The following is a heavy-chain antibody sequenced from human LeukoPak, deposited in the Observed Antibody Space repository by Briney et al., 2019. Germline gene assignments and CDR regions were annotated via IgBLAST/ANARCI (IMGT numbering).Heavy chain of an antibody. J-gene: IGHJ4*02. CDR2: IIPIFGTA. CDR1: GGTFSSYA. D-gene: IGHD4-17*01. Sequence: ASVKVSCKASGGTFSSYAISWVRQAPGQGLEWMGGIIPIFGTANYAQKFQGRVTITTDESTSTAYMELRSLRSDDTAVYYCAREGIYGDYHNYWGQGTLVTVSS. V-gene: IGHV1-69*05. CDR3: AREGIYGDYHNY.